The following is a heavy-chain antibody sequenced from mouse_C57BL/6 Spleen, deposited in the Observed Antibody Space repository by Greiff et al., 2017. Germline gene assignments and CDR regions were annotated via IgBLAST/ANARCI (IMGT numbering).Heavy chain of an antibody. CDR3: ASYDGAPMDY. CDR1: GYAFSSSW. D-gene: IGHD2-3*01. J-gene: IGHJ4*01. Sequence: QVQLQQSGPELVKPGASVKISCKASGYAFSSSWMNWVKQRPGKGLEWIGRIYPGDGDTNYNGKFKGKATLTADKSSSTAYMQRSSLTSEDSAVYFCASYDGAPMDYWGQGTSVTVSS. CDR2: IYPGDGDT. V-gene: IGHV1-82*01.